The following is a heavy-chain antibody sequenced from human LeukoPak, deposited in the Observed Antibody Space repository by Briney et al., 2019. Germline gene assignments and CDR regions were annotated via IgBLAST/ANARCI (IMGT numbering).Heavy chain of an antibody. CDR3: AKTTVAAHEAFDY. CDR2: IYYSGST. Sequence: SETLPLTCTVSGGSISSSSYYWGWIRQPPGKGLEWIGSIYYSGSTHYNPSLKSRVTISVDTSKNQFSLKLSSVTAADTAVYYCAKTTVAAHEAFDYWGQGTLVTVSS. CDR1: GGSISSSSYY. J-gene: IGHJ4*02. D-gene: IGHD6-19*01. V-gene: IGHV4-39*01.